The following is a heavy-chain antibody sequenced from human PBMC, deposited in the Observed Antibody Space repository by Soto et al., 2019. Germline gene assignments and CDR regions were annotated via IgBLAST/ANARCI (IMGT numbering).Heavy chain of an antibody. D-gene: IGHD3-16*02. Sequence: ASVKVSCKASGGTFSSYAISWVRQAPGQGLEWMGGIIPIFGTANYAQKFQGRVTITADESTSTAYMELSSLRSEDAAVYYCARSIIDAYYFDYWGQGTLVTVSS. CDR2: IIPIFGTA. CDR3: ARSIIDAYYFDY. V-gene: IGHV1-69*13. CDR1: GGTFSSYA. J-gene: IGHJ4*02.